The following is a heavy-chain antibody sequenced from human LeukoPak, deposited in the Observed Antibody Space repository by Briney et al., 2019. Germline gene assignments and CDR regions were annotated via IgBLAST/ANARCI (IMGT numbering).Heavy chain of an antibody. J-gene: IGHJ5*02. CDR3: ARDEKQGVDP. D-gene: IGHD3-16*01. Sequence: SETLSLTCTVSGGSISSYYWSWIRQPPGKGLEWIGYIYYSGSTNYNPSLKSRVTISVDTSKNQFSLKLSSVTAADTAVYYCARDEKQGVDPWGQGTLVTVSS. CDR1: GGSISSYY. CDR2: IYYSGST. V-gene: IGHV4-59*01.